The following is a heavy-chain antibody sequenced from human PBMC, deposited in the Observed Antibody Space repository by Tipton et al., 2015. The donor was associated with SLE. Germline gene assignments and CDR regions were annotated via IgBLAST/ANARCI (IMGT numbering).Heavy chain of an antibody. J-gene: IGHJ4*02. CDR3: AREQPTDYVFDY. V-gene: IGHV4-59*12. D-gene: IGHD4-17*01. Sequence: TLSLTCTVSGGSIRSYYWSWIRQPPGKGLEWIGKIYYGGSTHYNPSLKSRVTISVDKSKNQFSLKLRSVTAADTAVYYCAREQPTDYVFDYWGQGALVTVSS. CDR2: IYYGGST. CDR1: GGSIRSYY.